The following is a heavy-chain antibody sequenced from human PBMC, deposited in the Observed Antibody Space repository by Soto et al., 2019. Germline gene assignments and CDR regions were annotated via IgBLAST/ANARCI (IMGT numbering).Heavy chain of an antibody. J-gene: IGHJ3*02. CDR2: IIPIFGTA. CDR3: ARVDCSGGSCYLNHDAFDI. V-gene: IGHV1-69*12. CDR1: GGTFSSYA. Sequence: QVQLVQSGAEVKKPGSSVKVSCKASGGTFSSYAISWVRQAPGQGLEWMGGIIPIFGTANYAQKFQGRVTITADESTSTAYMELSSLRSEDTAVYYCARVDCSGGSCYLNHDAFDIWGQGTMVTVSS. D-gene: IGHD2-15*01.